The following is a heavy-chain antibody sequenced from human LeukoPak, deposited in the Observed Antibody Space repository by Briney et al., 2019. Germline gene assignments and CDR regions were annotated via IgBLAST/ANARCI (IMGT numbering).Heavy chain of an antibody. Sequence: GGSLRLSCAASGFTFSSYAMSWVRQAPGKGLEWVSAISGSGGSTYYADSVKGRFTISRDNSKNTLYLQMNSLRDEDTAVFYCARAPLRGDSSGYFLDFWGQGTLVTVSS. CDR2: ISGSGGST. CDR1: GFTFSSYA. CDR3: ARAPLRGDSSGYFLDF. J-gene: IGHJ4*02. V-gene: IGHV3-23*01. D-gene: IGHD3-22*01.